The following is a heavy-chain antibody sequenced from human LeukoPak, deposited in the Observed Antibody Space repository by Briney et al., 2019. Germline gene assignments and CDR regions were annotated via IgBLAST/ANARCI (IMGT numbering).Heavy chain of an antibody. V-gene: IGHV4-39*07. D-gene: IGHD3-22*01. CDR3: ARDLYDSSGYYYQGNAFDI. CDR2: IYYSGST. Sequence: SETLSLTCTVSGGSISSGSYYWGWIRQPPGKGLEWIGSIYYSGSTYYNPSLKSRVTISVDTSKNQFSLKLSSVTAADTAVYYCARDLYDSSGYYYQGNAFDIWGQGTMVTVSS. CDR1: GGSISSGSYY. J-gene: IGHJ3*02.